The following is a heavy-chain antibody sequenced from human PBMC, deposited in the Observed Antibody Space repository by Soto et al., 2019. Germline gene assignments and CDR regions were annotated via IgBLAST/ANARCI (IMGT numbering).Heavy chain of an antibody. CDR3: ARDGEYSGYDLVSAFYI. CDR2: IYYSGST. V-gene: IGHV4-59*01. Sequence: PSETLSLTCTVSCGSISSCYWSWIRQPPGKGLEWIGYIYYSGSTNYNPSLKSRVTISVDTSKNQFSLKLSSVTAADTAVYYCARDGEYSGYDLVSAFYIWGQGTMVTVSS. CDR1: CGSISSCY. J-gene: IGHJ3*02. D-gene: IGHD5-12*01.